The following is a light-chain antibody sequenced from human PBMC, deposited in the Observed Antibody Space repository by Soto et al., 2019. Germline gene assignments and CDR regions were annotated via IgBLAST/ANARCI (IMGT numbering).Light chain of an antibody. V-gene: IGKV3-11*01. J-gene: IGKJ1*01. CDR1: QSVDSF. Sequence: EIVLTQSPASLSLSPGERATLSCRASQSVDSFLAWYQQKPGRTPRLLIYDTSNRATGIPARFSGSGSGTDFTLTISRLEPEDFAVYYCQHSGDFRWTFGQGTKVEVK. CDR2: DTS. CDR3: QHSGDFRWT.